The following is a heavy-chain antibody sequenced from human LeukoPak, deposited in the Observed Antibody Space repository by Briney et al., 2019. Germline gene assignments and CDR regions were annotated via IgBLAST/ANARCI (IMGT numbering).Heavy chain of an antibody. Sequence: GRSLRLSCAASGFTFSSYAMSWVRQAPGKGLEWVSAISGSGGSTYYADSVKGRFTISRDNSKNTLYLQMNSLRAEDTAVYYCAKDLPSSTSSQGAFDYWGQGTLVTVSS. CDR2: ISGSGGST. CDR1: GFTFSSYA. CDR3: AKDLPSSTSSQGAFDY. J-gene: IGHJ4*02. V-gene: IGHV3-23*01. D-gene: IGHD2-2*01.